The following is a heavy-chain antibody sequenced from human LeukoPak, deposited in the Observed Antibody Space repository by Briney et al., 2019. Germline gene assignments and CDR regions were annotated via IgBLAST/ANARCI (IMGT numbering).Heavy chain of an antibody. J-gene: IGHJ4*02. D-gene: IGHD2-2*01. CDR3: ARDSRVPTAIYYFDF. V-gene: IGHV4-39*07. Sequence: SETLSLTCSVSGGSISSSSYYWGWIRQPPGKGLEWIGTIYYRGSAYYNPSLKSRVTISVDTSKNQFSLRLSSVTAADTAVYYCARDSRVPTAIYYFDFWGQGTLVTVFS. CDR1: GGSISSSSYY. CDR2: IYYRGSA.